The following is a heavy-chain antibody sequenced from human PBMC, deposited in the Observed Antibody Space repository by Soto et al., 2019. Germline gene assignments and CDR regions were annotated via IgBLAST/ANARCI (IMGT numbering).Heavy chain of an antibody. CDR2: INAGNGNT. J-gene: IGHJ4*02. V-gene: IGHV1-3*01. CDR3: ARGYCSGGSCYSDY. Sequence: GASVKVSCKASGYTFTSYAMHWVRQAPGQRLEWMGWINAGNGNTKYSQKFQGRVTITRDTSASTAYMELSSLRSEDTAVYYCARGYCSGGSCYSDYWGQGTPVTVSS. CDR1: GYTFTSYA. D-gene: IGHD2-15*01.